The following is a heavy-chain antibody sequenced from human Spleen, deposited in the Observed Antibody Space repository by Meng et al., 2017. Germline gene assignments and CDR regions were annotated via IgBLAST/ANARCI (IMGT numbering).Heavy chain of an antibody. Sequence: SLKISCAASGFTFDDYAMHWVRQAPGKGLEWVSGISWNSGSIGYADSVKGRFTISRDNAKNSLYLQMNSLRAEDTALYYCAKDISGSYYRYYFDYWGQGTLVTVSS. J-gene: IGHJ4*02. V-gene: IGHV3-9*01. CDR1: GFTFDDYA. CDR2: ISWNSGSI. D-gene: IGHD1-26*01. CDR3: AKDISGSYYRYYFDY.